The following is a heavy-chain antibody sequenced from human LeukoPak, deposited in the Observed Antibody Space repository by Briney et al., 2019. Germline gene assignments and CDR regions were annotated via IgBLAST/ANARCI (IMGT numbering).Heavy chain of an antibody. CDR2: INPNTGET. D-gene: IGHD6-13*01. V-gene: IGHV1-2*06. CDR3: ARDQGSLTRSWYTGY. Sequence: ASVKVSCKASGYTFTGYHIHWVRQAPGQGLEWMGRINPNTGETNFVQKFQGRVTMTRDTSITTAFMELSSLRPDDTAVYFCARDQGSLTRSWYTGYWGQGTQVTVSS. CDR1: GYTFTGYH. J-gene: IGHJ4*02.